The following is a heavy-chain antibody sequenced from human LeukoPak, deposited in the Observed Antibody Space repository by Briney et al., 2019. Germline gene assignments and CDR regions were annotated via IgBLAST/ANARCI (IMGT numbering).Heavy chain of an antibody. D-gene: IGHD3-9*01. CDR3: AKTLYYDILTGYSAYYFDY. CDR2: ISGSGGST. J-gene: IGHJ4*02. V-gene: IGHV3-23*01. CDR1: GFTFSSYA. Sequence: GGSLRLSCAASGFTFSSYAMTWVRQAPGKGLEWVSTISGSGGSTYYADSVKGRFTISRDNSKNTLYLQMNSLRAEDTAVYYCAKTLYYDILTGYSAYYFDYWGQGTLVTVSS.